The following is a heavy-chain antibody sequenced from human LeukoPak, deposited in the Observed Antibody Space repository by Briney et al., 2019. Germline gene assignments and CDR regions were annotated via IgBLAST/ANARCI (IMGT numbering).Heavy chain of an antibody. Sequence: SETLSLTCTVTGGSISGYHWNWIRLSPGKGLEWIANIFYTGNADYNPSLESRVTISVDTSKNEISLILSSVTAADTAIYYCARKTYCSGGRCYGENWFDPWGQGTLVTVSS. V-gene: IGHV4-59*08. J-gene: IGHJ5*02. CDR2: IFYTGNA. CDR1: GGSISGYH. CDR3: ARKTYCSGGRCYGENWFDP. D-gene: IGHD2-15*01.